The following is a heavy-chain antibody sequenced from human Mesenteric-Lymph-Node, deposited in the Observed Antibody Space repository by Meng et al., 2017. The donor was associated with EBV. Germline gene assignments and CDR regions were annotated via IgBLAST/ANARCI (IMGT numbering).Heavy chain of an antibody. Sequence: DVFLLGVGVSLVKWGVSLRLSFAASGFSFNSFAMNWGRQAPGKGLEWVSFISSSSSNIQYSDSVKGRFTISRDNANNSLFLQMNSLRHEDTAVYYCMRGWSADYWGQGTLVTSPQ. CDR2: ISSSSSNI. CDR3: MRGWSADY. D-gene: IGHD2-8*01. J-gene: IGHJ4*02. V-gene: IGHV3-21*01. CDR1: GFSFNSFA.